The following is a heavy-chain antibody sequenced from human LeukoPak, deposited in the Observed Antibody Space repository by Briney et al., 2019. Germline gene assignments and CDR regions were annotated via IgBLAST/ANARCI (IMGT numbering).Heavy chain of an antibody. D-gene: IGHD5-18*01. CDR1: GFTFSTFA. V-gene: IGHV3-23*01. J-gene: IGHJ4*02. Sequence: HPGGSLRLSCAASGFTFSTFAMIWVRQPPGKGLEWVSSIFPSGGEIHYADSVRGRFTISRDNSKSTLSLQMNSLRGEDTAIYYCATYRQVMLPFESWGQGTLVTVSS. CDR3: ATYRQVMLPFES. CDR2: IFPSGGEI.